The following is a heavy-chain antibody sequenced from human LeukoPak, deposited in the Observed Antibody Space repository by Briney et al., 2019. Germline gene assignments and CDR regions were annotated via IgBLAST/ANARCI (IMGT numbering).Heavy chain of an antibody. CDR2: ISWNSGSI. CDR3: AKDNYAS. Sequence: GRSLRLSCAASGFTFDDYAIHWVRQAPGKGLEWVSGISWNSGSIGYADSVKGRFTISRDNAKNSLYLQMSSLRAEDTALYYCAKDNYASWGQGTLVTVSS. V-gene: IGHV3-9*01. J-gene: IGHJ5*02. CDR1: GFTFDDYA. D-gene: IGHD4-17*01.